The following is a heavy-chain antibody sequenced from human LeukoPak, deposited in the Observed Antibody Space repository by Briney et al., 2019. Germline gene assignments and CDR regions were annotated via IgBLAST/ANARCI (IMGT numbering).Heavy chain of an antibody. J-gene: IGHJ4*02. CDR1: GFTFSSYS. CDR2: ISSSSSYI. Sequence: GGSLRLSCAASGFTFSSYSMNWVRQAPGKGLEWVSSISSSSSYIYYADSVKGRFTISRDNAKNSLYLQMNSLRAEDTALYYCAKDTGCENFDYWGQGTLVTVSS. CDR3: AKDTGCENFDY. V-gene: IGHV3-21*04. D-gene: IGHD5-12*01.